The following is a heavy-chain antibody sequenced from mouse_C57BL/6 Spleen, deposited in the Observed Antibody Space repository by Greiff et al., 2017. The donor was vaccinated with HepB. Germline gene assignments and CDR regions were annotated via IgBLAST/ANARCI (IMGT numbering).Heavy chain of an antibody. V-gene: IGHV1-61*01. Sequence: QVQLQQPGAELVRPGSSVKLSCKASGYTFTSYWMDWVKQRPGQGLEWIGNIYPSDSETHYNQQFKDKATLTVDKSSSTAYMQLSSLTSEDSAVYYCAIGGWLLSYFDYWGQGTTLTVSS. D-gene: IGHD2-3*01. J-gene: IGHJ2*01. CDR2: IYPSDSET. CDR3: AIGGWLLSYFDY. CDR1: GYTFTSYW.